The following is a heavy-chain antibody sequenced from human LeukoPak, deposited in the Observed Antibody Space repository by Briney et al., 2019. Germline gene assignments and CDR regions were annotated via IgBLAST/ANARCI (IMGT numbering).Heavy chain of an antibody. CDR1: GYSISSGYY. CDR2: IYHSGST. CDR3: ARGITIFGVVSSDAFDI. J-gene: IGHJ3*02. Sequence: SETLSLTCTVSGYSISSGYYWGWIRQPPGKGLEWIGSIYHSGSTYYNPSLKSRVTISVDTSKNQSSLKLSSVTAADTAVYYCARGITIFGVVSSDAFDIWGQGTMVTVSS. V-gene: IGHV4-38-2*02. D-gene: IGHD3-3*01.